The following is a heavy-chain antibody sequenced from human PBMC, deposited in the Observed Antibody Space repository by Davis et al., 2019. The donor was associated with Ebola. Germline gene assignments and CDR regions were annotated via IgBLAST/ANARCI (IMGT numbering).Heavy chain of an antibody. D-gene: IGHD2-8*01. V-gene: IGHV3-7*01. CDR2: IHQDGTQT. Sequence: GESLKISCVASELTFSSFWMSWVRQSPGRGLEWVANIHQDGTQTNYVDSVRGRFTISRDNAKNSLYLQMNDLRVDDTAVYYCARGRGMVYFWGQGALVTVSS. CDR3: ARGRGMVYF. CDR1: ELTFSSFW. J-gene: IGHJ4*02.